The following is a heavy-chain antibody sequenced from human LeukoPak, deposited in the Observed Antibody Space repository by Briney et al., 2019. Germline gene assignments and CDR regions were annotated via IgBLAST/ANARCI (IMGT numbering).Heavy chain of an antibody. CDR2: IWYDGSNK. CDR1: GFTFSSYG. CDR3: ARGLQVIYGMDV. V-gene: IGHV3-33*01. Sequence: GRSLRLSCAASGFTFSSYGTNWVRQAPGKGLEWVAVIWYDGSNKYYADSVKGRFTISRDNSKNTLYLQMNSLRAEDTAVYYCARGLQVIYGMDVWGKGTTVTVSS. D-gene: IGHD2-21*01. J-gene: IGHJ6*04.